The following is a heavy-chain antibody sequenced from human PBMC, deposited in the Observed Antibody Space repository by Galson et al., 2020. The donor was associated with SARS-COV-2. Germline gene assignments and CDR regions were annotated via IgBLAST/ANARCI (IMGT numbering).Heavy chain of an antibody. CDR3: ASSPPYYDILTGYYYYYYMDV. CDR1: GFTASSNY. Sequence: DGSLRLSCAASGFTASSNYMSWVRQAPGKGLEWVSVIYSGGSTYYADSVKSRLTISRDNSKHTLYLQMNSLVADDTAVYYCASSPPYYDILTGYYYYYYMDVWGKGTTVTVSS. D-gene: IGHD3-9*01. CDR2: IYSGGST. J-gene: IGHJ6*03. V-gene: IGHV3-53*01.